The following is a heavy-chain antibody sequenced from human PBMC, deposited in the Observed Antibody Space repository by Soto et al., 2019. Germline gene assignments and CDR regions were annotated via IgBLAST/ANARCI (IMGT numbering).Heavy chain of an antibody. CDR2: IIPIFGTA. CDR3: ARGRQVVRLYGMDV. J-gene: IGHJ6*02. Sequence: SVKVSCKASGGTFSSYAISWVRQAPGQGLEWMGGIIPIFGTANYAQKFQGRVTITADKSTSTAYMELSSLRSEDTAVYYCARGRQVVRLYGMDVWGQGTTVTVSS. CDR1: GGTFSSYA. D-gene: IGHD6-6*01. V-gene: IGHV1-69*06.